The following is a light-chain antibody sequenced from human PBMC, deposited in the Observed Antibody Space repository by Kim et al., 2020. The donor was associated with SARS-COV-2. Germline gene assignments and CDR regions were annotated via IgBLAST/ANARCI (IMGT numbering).Light chain of an antibody. Sequence: GQSITISCTGTGSDIGGYNYVSWYQQHPGKAPKLMIYDVSIRPSGVSHRFSGSKSGNTASLTISGLQAEDEVDFYCSSYTGSSTVVFGGGSKLTVL. V-gene: IGLV2-14*03. CDR2: DVS. J-gene: IGLJ3*02. CDR1: GSDIGGYNY. CDR3: SSYTGSSTVV.